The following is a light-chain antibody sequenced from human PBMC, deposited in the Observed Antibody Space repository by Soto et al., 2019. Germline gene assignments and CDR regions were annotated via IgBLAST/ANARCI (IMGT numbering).Light chain of an antibody. CDR1: QSINGDY. J-gene: IGKJ4*01. V-gene: IGKV3-11*01. CDR2: DAS. CDR3: QQRSNWPT. Sequence: EIVLTQSPGTLSLSPGERATLSCRASQSINGDYLAWYQQKPGQAPRLLIYDASNRATGIPARFSGSGSGTDFTLTISSLEPEDFAVYYCQQRSNWPTFGGGTKVDIK.